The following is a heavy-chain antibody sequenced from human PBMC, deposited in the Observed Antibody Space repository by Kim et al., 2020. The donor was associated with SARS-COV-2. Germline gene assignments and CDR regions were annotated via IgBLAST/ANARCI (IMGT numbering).Heavy chain of an antibody. J-gene: IGHJ6*02. D-gene: IGHD3-10*01. CDR2: IYHSGST. V-gene: IGHV4-4*02. CDR1: GGSISSSNW. CDR3: ARSYLVRGYYYGMDV. Sequence: SETLSLTCAVSGGSISSSNWWSWVRQPPGKGLEWIGEIYHSGSTNYNPSLKSRVTRSVDKSKNQFSLKLSSVTAADTAVYYCARSYLVRGYYYGMDVWGRGTTVAVSS.